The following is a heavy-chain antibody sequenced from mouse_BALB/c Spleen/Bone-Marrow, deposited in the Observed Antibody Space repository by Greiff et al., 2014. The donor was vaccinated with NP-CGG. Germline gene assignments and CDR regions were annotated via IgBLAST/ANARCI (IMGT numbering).Heavy chain of an antibody. Sequence: VHVKQSGPELVKPGASMKISCKASGYSFTGYTMNWVKQSHGKNLEWIGLINPYNGGTSYNQKFKGKATLTVDKSSSTAYMELLSLTSEDSAVYYCARDYGNPSPFAYWGQGTLVTVSA. CDR3: ARDYGNPSPFAY. CDR2: INPYNGGT. J-gene: IGHJ3*01. V-gene: IGHV1-18*01. D-gene: IGHD2-1*01. CDR1: GYSFTGYT.